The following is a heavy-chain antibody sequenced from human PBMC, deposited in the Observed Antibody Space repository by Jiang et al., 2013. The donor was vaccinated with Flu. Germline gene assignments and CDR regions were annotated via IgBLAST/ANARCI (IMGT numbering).Heavy chain of an antibody. CDR3: ARDRRITIFGVGPLNGMDV. D-gene: IGHD3-3*01. CDR2: IYYSGST. CDR1: GGSVSSGSYY. V-gene: IGHV4-61*01. J-gene: IGHJ6*02. Sequence: SLTCTVSGGSVSSGSYYWSWIRQPPGKGLEWIGYIYYSGSTNYNPSLKSRVTISVDTSKNQFSLKLSSVTAADTAVYYCARDRRITIFGVGPLNGMDVWGQGTTVTVSS.